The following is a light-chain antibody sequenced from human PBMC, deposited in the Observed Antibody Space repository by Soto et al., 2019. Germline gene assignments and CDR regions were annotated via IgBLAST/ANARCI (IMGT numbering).Light chain of an antibody. CDR2: STN. CDR3: VLYMGSGIWV. Sequence: QAVVTQEPSFSVSPGRTVTLTCGLSSGSFSTSYYPSWYQQTPGQAPRTLIYSTNTRSSGVPDRFSGSILGNKAALTIAGAQADDESYYCCVLYMGSGIWVFGGGTKLTVL. CDR1: SGSFSTSYY. J-gene: IGLJ3*02. V-gene: IGLV8-61*01.